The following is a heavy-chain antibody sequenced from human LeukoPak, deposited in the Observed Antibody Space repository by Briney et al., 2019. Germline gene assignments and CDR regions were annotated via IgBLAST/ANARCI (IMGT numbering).Heavy chain of an antibody. CDR1: GFTFSSYG. Sequence: PGGSLRLSCAASGFTFSSYGMHWVRQAPGKGLEWGAVIRYDGSNTYYADSVKGRFTISRDNSKNTLYLQMNRRRAEHTAVYYCAKRGSGSYSSAYVDYWGQGTLVTVSS. D-gene: IGHD3-10*01. J-gene: IGHJ4*02. CDR3: AKRGSGSYSSAYVDY. CDR2: IRYDGSNT. V-gene: IGHV3-30*02.